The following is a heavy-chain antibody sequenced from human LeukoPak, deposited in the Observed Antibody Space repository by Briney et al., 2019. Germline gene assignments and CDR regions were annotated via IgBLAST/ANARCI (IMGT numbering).Heavy chain of an antibody. CDR1: GFPFSSYW. V-gene: IGHV3-7*01. Sequence: GGSLRLSCAASGFPFSSYWMGWVRQAPGKGLEWVANIKQDGSEKNYVDSVKGRFTISRDNAKNSLYLQVNSLRAEDTAVYYCARDRIAAAGAIVYWGQGALVTVSS. J-gene: IGHJ4*02. CDR2: IKQDGSEK. CDR3: ARDRIAAAGAIVY. D-gene: IGHD6-13*01.